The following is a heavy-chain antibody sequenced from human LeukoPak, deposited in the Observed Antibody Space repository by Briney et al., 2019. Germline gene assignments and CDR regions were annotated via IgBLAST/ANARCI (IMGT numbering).Heavy chain of an antibody. J-gene: IGHJ3*02. V-gene: IGHV3-23*01. CDR3: AKDPPTVMANAFHI. CDR1: GFTFSSYG. Sequence: LPGGSLRLSCAASGFTFSSYGMSWVRQAPGKGLEWVSDINTSGGTTYYADSVKGRFTISRDNSKNTLYLQMNSLRADDTAAYYCAKDPPTVMANAFHIWGQGTMVTVSS. CDR2: INTSGGTT. D-gene: IGHD5-18*01.